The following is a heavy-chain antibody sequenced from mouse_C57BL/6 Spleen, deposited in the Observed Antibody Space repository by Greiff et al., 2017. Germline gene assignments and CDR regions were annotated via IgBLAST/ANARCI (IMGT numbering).Heavy chain of an antibody. D-gene: IGHD1-1*01. CDR1: GYSITSGYD. J-gene: IGHJ3*01. CDR3: ARGGYYGSSYVGWFAY. V-gene: IGHV3-1*01. CDR2: ISYSGST. Sequence: EVQRVESGPGMVKPSPSLSLTCTVTGYSITSGYDWHWIRHFPGNKLEWMGYISYSGSTNYNPSLKSRISITHDTSKNHFFLKLNSVTTEDTATYYCARGGYYGSSYVGWFAYWGQGTLVTVSA.